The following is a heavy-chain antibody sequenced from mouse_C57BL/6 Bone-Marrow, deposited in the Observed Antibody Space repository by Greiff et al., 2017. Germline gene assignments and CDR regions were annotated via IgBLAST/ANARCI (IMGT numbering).Heavy chain of an antibody. V-gene: IGHV5-9-1*02. J-gene: IGHJ4*01. CDR3: VTTVVDYAMDY. D-gene: IGHD1-1*01. CDR1: GFTFSSYA. CDR2: ISSGGDNN. Sequence: EVQGVESGAGLVKPGGSLKLSCAASGFTFSSYAMPWVRQTPEKRLEWVAYISSGGDNNYYADTVKGRFTISRDNARNTLYLQMSSLKSEDTAMYYSVTTVVDYAMDYWGQGTSVTVSS.